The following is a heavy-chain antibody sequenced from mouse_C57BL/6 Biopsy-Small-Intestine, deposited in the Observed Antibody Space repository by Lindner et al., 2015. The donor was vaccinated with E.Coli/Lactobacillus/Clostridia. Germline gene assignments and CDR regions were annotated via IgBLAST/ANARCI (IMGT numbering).Heavy chain of an antibody. CDR3: ARDRGYYSNYDAMDY. Sequence: VQLQEVWGGVSEAWRSLKLSCAASGFTFSDYGMHWVRQAPEKGLEWVAYISSGSSTIYYADTVKGRFTISRDNAKNTLFLQMSHLKSEDTAMYYCARDRGYYSNYDAMDYWGQGTSVTVSS. CDR2: ISSGSSTI. D-gene: IGHD2-5*01. J-gene: IGHJ4*01. V-gene: IGHV5-17*03. CDR1: GFTFSDYG.